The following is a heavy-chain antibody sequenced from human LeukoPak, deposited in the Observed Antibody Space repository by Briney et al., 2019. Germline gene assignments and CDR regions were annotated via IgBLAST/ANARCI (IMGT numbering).Heavy chain of an antibody. CDR3: ARDGDYGDYVSPPPY. Sequence: GASVKVSCKASGYTFTGYYMHWVRQAPGQGLEWMGWINPNSGGTNYAQKFQGRVTMTRDTSISTAYMELSRLRSDDTAVYYCARDGDYGDYVSPPPYWGQGTLVTVSP. CDR1: GYTFTGYY. J-gene: IGHJ4*02. CDR2: INPNSGGT. V-gene: IGHV1-2*02. D-gene: IGHD4-17*01.